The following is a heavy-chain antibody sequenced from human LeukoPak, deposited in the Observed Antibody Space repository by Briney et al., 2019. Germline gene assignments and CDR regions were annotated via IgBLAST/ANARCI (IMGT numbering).Heavy chain of an antibody. D-gene: IGHD2-2*01. CDR1: GYTFTSYG. CDR3: ARDHEFCRSTSCYAIDY. J-gene: IGHJ4*02. CDR2: ISAYNGNT. Sequence: ASVKVSCKASGYTFTSYGISWVGQAPGQGLEWMGWISAYNGNTNCAQKLQGRVTMTTDTSTSTAYMELRSLRSDDTAVYYCARDHEFCRSTSCYAIDYWGQGTLVTVSS. V-gene: IGHV1-18*01.